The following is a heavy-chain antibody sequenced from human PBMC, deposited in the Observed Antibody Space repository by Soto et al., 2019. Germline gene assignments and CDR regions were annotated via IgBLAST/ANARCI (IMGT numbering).Heavy chain of an antibody. Sequence: QVHLVQSGAEVKKPGASVKVSCKASGYVFTAYYMHWVRQAPGQGLEWIGWINPYNGATNYPQKFQGRVTVTTDTSIRTVYMELTSLRSDDTAVYYCAREEIPVPGTRGGFDYWGQGTLVTVSS. V-gene: IGHV1-2*02. CDR3: AREEIPVPGTRGGFDY. CDR1: GYVFTAYY. CDR2: INPYNGAT. D-gene: IGHD6-19*01. J-gene: IGHJ4*02.